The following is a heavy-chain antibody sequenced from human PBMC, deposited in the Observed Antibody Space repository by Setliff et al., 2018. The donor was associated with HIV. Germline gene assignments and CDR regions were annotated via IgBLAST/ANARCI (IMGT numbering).Heavy chain of an antibody. CDR1: GESFSGYY. CDR3: ARGRFHRLHRPYSGSGSLGIQYFDY. Sequence: NPSETLSLTCAVYGESFSGYYWNWIRQPPGKGLEWIGEINHSGSTKYNPSLKSRVTISVDTSKKQFSLKLSSVTAADTAVYYCARGRFHRLHRPYSGSGSLGIQYFDYWGQGTLVTVSS. D-gene: IGHD3-10*01. CDR2: INHSGST. V-gene: IGHV4-34*01. J-gene: IGHJ4*02.